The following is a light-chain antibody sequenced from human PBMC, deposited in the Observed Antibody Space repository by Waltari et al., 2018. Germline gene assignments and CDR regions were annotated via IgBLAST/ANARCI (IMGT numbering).Light chain of an antibody. CDR2: DVC. J-gene: IGLJ3*02. V-gene: IGLV2-14*03. CDR1: SSDVGPSNY. Sequence: QSALTQPASVSGSPGQSITISCTGTSSDVGPSNYVSWYQQYPGKAPNLIIYDVCYRPSWVASVFSGSKSGNTASLTISGLQAEDEADYYCNSYTTISTWVFGGGTKLTVL. CDR3: NSYTTISTWV.